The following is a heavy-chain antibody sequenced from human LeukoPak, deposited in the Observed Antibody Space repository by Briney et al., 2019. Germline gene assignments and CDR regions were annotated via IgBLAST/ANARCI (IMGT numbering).Heavy chain of an antibody. CDR1: GYTFTSYG. Sequence: ASVKVSCKASGYTFTSYGISWVRQAPGQRLEWMGWISAYNGDRNYAQKFQGRVTMTTDTLTTTVYMDLRSLRSDDTAVYYYARARGSGSYYIDYWGQGTLATVSS. J-gene: IGHJ4*02. CDR3: ARARGSGSYYIDY. D-gene: IGHD3-10*01. CDR2: ISAYNGDR. V-gene: IGHV1-18*01.